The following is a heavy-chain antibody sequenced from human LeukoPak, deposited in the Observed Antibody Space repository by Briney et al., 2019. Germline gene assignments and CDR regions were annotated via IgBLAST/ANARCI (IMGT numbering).Heavy chain of an antibody. CDR1: GFTFRSYS. CDR3: ARDSPPNDFWSGYSLDV. CDR2: ISSSSTYI. V-gene: IGHV3-21*01. Sequence: GGSLRLSCAVSGFTFRSYSMNWVRQAPGKGLEWVSSISSSSTYIYYADSVKGRFTISRDNAKNSLYLQMNSLRAEDTAVYYCARDSPPNDFWSGYSLDVWGKGTTVTVSS. J-gene: IGHJ6*04. D-gene: IGHD3-3*01.